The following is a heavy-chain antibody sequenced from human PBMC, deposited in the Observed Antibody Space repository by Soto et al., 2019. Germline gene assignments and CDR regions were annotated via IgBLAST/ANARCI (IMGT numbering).Heavy chain of an antibody. CDR2: IYYSGST. J-gene: IGHJ6*02. CDR1: GGSISSYY. D-gene: IGHD3-10*01. V-gene: IGHV4-59*01. CDR3: ARASTVDYYGSGSYFGLYYYYGMDV. Sequence: SETLSLTCTVSGGSISSYYWSWIRQPPGKGLEWIGYIYYSGSTNYNPSLKSRVTISVDTSKNQFSLKLSSVTAADTAVYYCARASTVDYYGSGSYFGLYYYYGMDVWGQGTTVTVS.